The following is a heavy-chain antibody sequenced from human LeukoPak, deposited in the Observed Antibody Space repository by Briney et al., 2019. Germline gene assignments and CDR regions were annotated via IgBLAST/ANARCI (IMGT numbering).Heavy chain of an antibody. D-gene: IGHD6-13*01. V-gene: IGHV4-4*02. J-gene: IGHJ5*02. Sequence: PSETLSLTCGVSGGSISSNNWWSWVRQPPGQGLEWIGEIYHSGSANYNPSLKSRVTISVDKSKNQLSLKLSSVTAADTAVYFCARAYSSSWYFNWFDPWGQGTLVTVSS. CDR3: ARAYSSSWYFNWFDP. CDR2: IYHSGSA. CDR1: GGSISSNNW.